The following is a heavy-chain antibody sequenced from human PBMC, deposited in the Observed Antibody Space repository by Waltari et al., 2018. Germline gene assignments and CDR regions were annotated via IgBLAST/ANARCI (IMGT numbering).Heavy chain of an antibody. D-gene: IGHD3-3*01. CDR1: GYSITDYC. V-gene: IGHV1-2*06. CDR2: INPNSCGT. Sequence: QVQLVQSGAEQKKPGASVKGSCKASGYSITDYCMHWELQAPGRGLEWMGRINPNSCGTNHTQKFQGRVTMTRDTSISTAYMELSRLRSYDTAVYYCARGGPAIFGVLITKRFDYWGQGTLVTVSS. CDR3: ARGGPAIFGVLITKRFDY. J-gene: IGHJ4*02.